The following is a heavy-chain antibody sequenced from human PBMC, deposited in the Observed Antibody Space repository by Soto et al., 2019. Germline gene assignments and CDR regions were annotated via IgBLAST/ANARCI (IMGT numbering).Heavy chain of an antibody. CDR2: INAGNGNT. V-gene: IGHV1-3*01. Sequence: GASVKVSCKASGYTFTSYAMHWVRQAPGQRLEWMGWINAGNGNTKYSQKFQGRVTITRDTSASTAYMELSSLRSEDTAVYYCARYCSGGSCYEAPDYYYYYGMDVWGQGTTVTFSS. CDR3: ARYCSGGSCYEAPDYYYYYGMDV. J-gene: IGHJ6*02. CDR1: GYTFTSYA. D-gene: IGHD2-15*01.